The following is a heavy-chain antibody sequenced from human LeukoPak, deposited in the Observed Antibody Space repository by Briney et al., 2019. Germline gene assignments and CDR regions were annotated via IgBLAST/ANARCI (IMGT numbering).Heavy chain of an antibody. CDR2: ISGSGGST. J-gene: IGHJ4*02. V-gene: IGHV3-23*01. D-gene: IGHD3-22*01. Sequence: PGGSLRLSCAASGFPFSNYGMSWVRQAPGKGLEWVSAISGSGGSTYYADSVKGRFTISRDNSKNTLYLQMNSLRAEDTAVYYCAKDWNYYDSSGYYPHFDYWGQGTLVTVSS. CDR3: AKDWNYYDSSGYYPHFDY. CDR1: GFPFSNYG.